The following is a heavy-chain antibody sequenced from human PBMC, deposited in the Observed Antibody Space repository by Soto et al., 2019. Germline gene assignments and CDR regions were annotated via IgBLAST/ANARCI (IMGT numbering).Heavy chain of an antibody. J-gene: IGHJ4*02. CDR3: AKDREPVTSLATVDY. D-gene: IGHD4-17*01. V-gene: IGHV3-23*01. CDR2: ISGSGGST. CDR1: GFTFSSYA. Sequence: GGSLRLSCAASGFTFSSYAMSWVRQAPGKGLEWVSAISGSGGSTYYADSVKGRFTISRDKSKNTLYLQMNSLRAEDTAVYYCAKDREPVTSLATVDYWGQGTLVTVSS.